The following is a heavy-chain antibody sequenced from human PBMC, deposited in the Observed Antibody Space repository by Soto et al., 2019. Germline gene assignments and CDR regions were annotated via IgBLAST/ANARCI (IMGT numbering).Heavy chain of an antibody. CDR2: IWYDGSNK. V-gene: IGHV3-33*01. J-gene: IGHJ5*02. Sequence: QVQLVESGGGVVQPGRSLRLSCAASGFTFSSYGMQWVRQAPGKGLEWVAVIWYDGSNKYYTDSVKGRFTISRDNSKNTLYLQMNRLRAEDTPVYSCARDREEVAGTVDLWGQGTLVTVSS. D-gene: IGHD6-19*01. CDR3: ARDREEVAGTVDL. CDR1: GFTFSSYG.